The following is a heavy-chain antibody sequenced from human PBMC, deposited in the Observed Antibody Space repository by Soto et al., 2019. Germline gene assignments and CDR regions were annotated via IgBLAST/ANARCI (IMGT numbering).Heavy chain of an antibody. CDR3: ARVRSTDYYDSGNDYAFDI. CDR1: GGTFSSYA. Sequence: QVQLVQSGAEVKKPGSSVKVSCKASGGTFSSYAISWVRQAPGQGLEWMGGIIPIFGTANYAQKFQGRVTITADEYTITAYMELRSLRSEDTAVYYCARVRSTDYYDSGNDYAFDIWGQGTMVTVSS. J-gene: IGHJ3*02. CDR2: IIPIFGTA. V-gene: IGHV1-69*01. D-gene: IGHD3-22*01.